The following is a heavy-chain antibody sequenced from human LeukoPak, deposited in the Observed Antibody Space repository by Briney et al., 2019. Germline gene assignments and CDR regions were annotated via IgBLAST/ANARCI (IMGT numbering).Heavy chain of an antibody. J-gene: IGHJ4*02. Sequence: PGGSLRLSCAASGFTFSSHAMGWVRQAPGKGLEWVSSITGSGASTHHADSVKGRFTISRDNAKNTLYLQMNSLRAEDTAVYYCAKDGGDSSGWFGVSDYDYWGQGTLVTVSS. CDR3: AKDGGDSSGWFGVSDYDY. V-gene: IGHV3-23*01. D-gene: IGHD6-19*01. CDR2: ITGSGAST. CDR1: GFTFSSHA.